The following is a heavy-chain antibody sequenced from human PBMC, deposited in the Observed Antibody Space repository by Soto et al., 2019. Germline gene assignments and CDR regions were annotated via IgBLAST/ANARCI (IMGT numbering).Heavy chain of an antibody. D-gene: IGHD1-26*01. CDR2: IYHSGKT. V-gene: IGHV4-38-2*02. CDR3: ARDGGRLLPDFDY. CDR1: GYSISSGYY. J-gene: IGHJ4*02. Sequence: TLSLTCAVSGYSISSGYYWDWIRQPPGKGLEWIGSIYHSGKTYYNASLKSRVTISVDTSKNQFSLRLSSVTAADTAVYYCARDGGRLLPDFDYWGQGALVTVSS.